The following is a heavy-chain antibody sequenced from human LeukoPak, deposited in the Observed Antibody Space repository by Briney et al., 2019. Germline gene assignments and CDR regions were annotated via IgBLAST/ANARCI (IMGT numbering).Heavy chain of an antibody. V-gene: IGHV1-18*01. CDR3: AREGAWIAAADVHLDY. J-gene: IGHJ4*02. D-gene: IGHD6-13*01. Sequence: ASMKVSCKASGGTYNNYAITWVRQAPGQGLEWMGWVSAYNGNTNYAQKLQGRVTMTTDTSTSTAYMELRSLRSDDTAVYYCAREGAWIAAADVHLDYWGQGTLVTVSS. CDR2: VSAYNGNT. CDR1: GGTYNNYA.